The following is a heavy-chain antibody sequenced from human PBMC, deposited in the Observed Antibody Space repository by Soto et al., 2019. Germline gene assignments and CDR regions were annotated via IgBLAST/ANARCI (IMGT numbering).Heavy chain of an antibody. Sequence: GASVKVSCKASGGTFSSYAISWVRQAPGQGLEWMGGIIPIFGTANYAQKFQGRVTITADESTSTAYMELSSLRSEDTAVYYCARVLVTAMELYYIDYWGQGTLVTVSS. D-gene: IGHD5-18*01. CDR3: ARVLVTAMELYYIDY. CDR2: IIPIFGTA. J-gene: IGHJ4*02. CDR1: GGTFSSYA. V-gene: IGHV1-69*13.